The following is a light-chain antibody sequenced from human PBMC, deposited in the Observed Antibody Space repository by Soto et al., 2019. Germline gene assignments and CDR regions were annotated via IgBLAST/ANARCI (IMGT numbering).Light chain of an antibody. CDR1: QSVSSN. CDR3: QQRANWPPLT. CDR2: DAS. V-gene: IGKV3-11*01. J-gene: IGKJ4*01. Sequence: EIVLTQSPATLSLSPGERATLSCRASQSVSSNLAWYQHKPGLAPRLLIYDASNRATGIPARFSGSGSGTDYTLTISSLEPADFAVYYCQQRANWPPLTFGGGTKVEI.